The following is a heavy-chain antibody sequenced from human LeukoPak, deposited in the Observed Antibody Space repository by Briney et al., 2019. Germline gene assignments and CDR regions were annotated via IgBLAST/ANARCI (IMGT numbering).Heavy chain of an antibody. D-gene: IGHD3-10*01. CDR2: ISVSGENT. CDR1: GFTFSSYA. Sequence: GGSLRLSCAASGFTFSSYAMTWVRQAPGKGLQWVSTISVSGENTYYADSVKGRFTISRDISKSTLYLQMNSLRDEDTALHYCAKYGSGTYYNGLHWGQGTLVTVSS. J-gene: IGHJ4*02. CDR3: AKYGSGTYYNGLH. V-gene: IGHV3-23*01.